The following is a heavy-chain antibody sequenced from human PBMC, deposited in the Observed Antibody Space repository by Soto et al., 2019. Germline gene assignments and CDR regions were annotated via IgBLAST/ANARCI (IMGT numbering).Heavy chain of an antibody. D-gene: IGHD1-7*01. CDR2: ITYDGSNK. CDR1: GFNFDNYG. CDR3: AKDRVGGTFYSPLGF. V-gene: IGHV3-30*18. J-gene: IGHJ4*02. Sequence: QVQLVESGGGVVQPGGSLRLSCQASGFNFDNYGMHWVRHAPGKGLEWVAVITYDGSNKYYADSVKGRFTISRDNSKNTLSLHLNILKPEDTGVYPCAKDRVGGTFYSPLGFWGQGTLVTVSS.